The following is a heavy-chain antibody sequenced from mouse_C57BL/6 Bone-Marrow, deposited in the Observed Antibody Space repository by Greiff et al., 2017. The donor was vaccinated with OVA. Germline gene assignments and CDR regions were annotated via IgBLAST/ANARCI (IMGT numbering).Heavy chain of an antibody. Sequence: QVQLQQPGAELVMPGASVKLSCKASGYTFTSYWMHWVKQRPGQGLEWIGEIDPSDSYTNYNQKFKGKSTLTVDKSSSTAYMQLSSLTSEDSAVYDCAMGIPDYGSSCFAYWGQGTLVTVSA. D-gene: IGHD1-1*01. CDR3: AMGIPDYGSSCFAY. J-gene: IGHJ3*01. CDR2: IDPSDSYT. CDR1: GYTFTSYW. V-gene: IGHV1-69*01.